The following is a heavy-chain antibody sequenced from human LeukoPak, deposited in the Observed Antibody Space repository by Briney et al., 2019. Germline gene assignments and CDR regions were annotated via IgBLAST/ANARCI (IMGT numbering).Heavy chain of an antibody. J-gene: IGHJ4*02. V-gene: IGHV4-59*11. D-gene: IGHD3-22*01. CDR2: IYYSGST. CDR3: ARGAWDSSGHQSGVIFDY. Sequence: SETLSLTCTVSGGSISSHYWSWIRQPPGKGLEWIGYIYYSGSTNYNPSLKSRVTISVDTSKNQFSLKLSSVTAADTAVYYCARGAWDSSGHQSGVIFDYWGQGTLVTVSS. CDR1: GGSISSHY.